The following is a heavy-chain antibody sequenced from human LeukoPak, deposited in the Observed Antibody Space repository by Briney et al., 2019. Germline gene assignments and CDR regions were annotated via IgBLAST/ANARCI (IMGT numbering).Heavy chain of an antibody. CDR3: AREVGGYCSGGSCYGMDV. J-gene: IGHJ6*02. CDR2: ISGTSTYI. Sequence: PGGSLRLSCAASGFTFSSYTMKWVRQAPGKGLEWVSSISGTSTYIYYADSVKGRFTISRDNAKNSLYLQMNSLRAEDTAVYYCAREVGGYCSGGSCYGMDVWGQGTTVTVSS. CDR1: GFTFSSYT. D-gene: IGHD2-15*01. V-gene: IGHV3-21*01.